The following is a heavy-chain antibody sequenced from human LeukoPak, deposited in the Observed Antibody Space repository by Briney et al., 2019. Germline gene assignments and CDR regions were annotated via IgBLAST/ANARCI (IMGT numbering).Heavy chain of an antibody. J-gene: IGHJ6*03. Sequence: GGSLRLSCAASRFTFSSYSMNWVRQAPGKGLEWVSYISSSSSTIYYADSVKGRFTISRDNAKNSLYLQMNSLRAEDTAVYYCARDDYSHYYYYYYMDVWGKGTTVTVSS. V-gene: IGHV3-48*01. CDR2: ISSSSSTI. D-gene: IGHD4-11*01. CDR3: ARDDYSHYYYYYYMDV. CDR1: RFTFSSYS.